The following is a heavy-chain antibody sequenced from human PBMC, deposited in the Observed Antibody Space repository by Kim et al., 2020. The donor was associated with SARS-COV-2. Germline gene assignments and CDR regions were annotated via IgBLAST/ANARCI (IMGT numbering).Heavy chain of an antibody. J-gene: IGHJ5*02. CDR3: ARGESLGNYNWFDP. D-gene: IGHD3-10*01. V-gene: IGHV4-31*02. Sequence: TPSLKSRITISVDTSKTQFSLKLSSVTAADTAVYYCARGESLGNYNWFDPWGQGTLVTVSS.